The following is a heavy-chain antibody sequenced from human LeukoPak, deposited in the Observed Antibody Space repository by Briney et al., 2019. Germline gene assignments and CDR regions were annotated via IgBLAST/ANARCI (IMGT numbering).Heavy chain of an antibody. Sequence: ASVKVSCKASGGTFISYAISWVRQAPGQGLDWVGRINPNNGGTNYAQKFQGRVTMTRDMSMSTAYMELSRLRSDDTAVYYCAGEDNSSGYRPFDIWGQGTMVTVPS. V-gene: IGHV1-2*06. D-gene: IGHD3-22*01. J-gene: IGHJ3*02. CDR3: AGEDNSSGYRPFDI. CDR2: INPNNGGT. CDR1: GGTFISYA.